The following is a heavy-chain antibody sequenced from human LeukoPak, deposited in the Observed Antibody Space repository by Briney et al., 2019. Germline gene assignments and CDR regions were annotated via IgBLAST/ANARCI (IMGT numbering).Heavy chain of an antibody. CDR2: INHSGST. CDR1: GGSFSGYY. Sequence: SETLSLTCSVYGGSFSGYYWSWIRQPPGKGLEWIGEINHSGSTNYNPSLKSRVTISVDTSKNQFSLKLSSVTAADTAVYYCARGGLRYLHDYWGQGTLVTVSS. CDR3: ARGGLRYLHDY. V-gene: IGHV4-34*01. D-gene: IGHD3-9*01. J-gene: IGHJ4*02.